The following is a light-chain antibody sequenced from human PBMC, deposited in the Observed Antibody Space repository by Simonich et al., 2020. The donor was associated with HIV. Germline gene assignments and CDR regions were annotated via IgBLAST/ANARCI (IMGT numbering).Light chain of an antibody. CDR3: ASWDDNLNGYV. Sequence: QSVLTQPPSASGTPGQRVTISCSGRSSNIGSNTVNWYQQLPGTAPKLLFYGNNQRPSGVPDRFSDSKSGTSASLAISGLQSEDEADYYCASWDDNLNGYVFGTGTKVTVL. CDR1: SSNIGSNT. CDR2: GNN. J-gene: IGLJ1*01. V-gene: IGLV1-44*01.